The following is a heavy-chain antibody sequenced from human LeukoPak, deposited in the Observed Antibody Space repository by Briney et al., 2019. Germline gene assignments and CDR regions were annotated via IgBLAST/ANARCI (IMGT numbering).Heavy chain of an antibody. CDR3: AKVIAYYYGSGTFDH. V-gene: IGHV1-2*02. D-gene: IGHD3-10*01. CDR2: INPNSGGT. J-gene: IGHJ4*02. Sequence: ASVKVSCKASGYTFIGSYMHWVRQAPGQGLEWMGWINPNSGGTNFAQKFQGRVTMTRDTSISTAYTELSRLTSDDTAMYYCAKVIAYYYGSGTFDHWGQGTLVTVSS. CDR1: GYTFIGSY.